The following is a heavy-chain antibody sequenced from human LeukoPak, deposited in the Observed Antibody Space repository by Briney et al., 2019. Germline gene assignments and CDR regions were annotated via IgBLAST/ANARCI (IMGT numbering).Heavy chain of an antibody. CDR2: IDSSSRYI. Sequence: GGSLRLSCAASGFTFSSYNMDWVRQAPGKGLEWVSFIDSSSRYIYQADSVKGRFTISRDNAKSSVFLQMNSLRAGDTAVYYCARVGGHCTSTSCPPPDYWGQGTLVTVSS. CDR3: ARVGGHCTSTSCPPPDY. CDR1: GFTFSSYN. J-gene: IGHJ4*02. V-gene: IGHV3-21*01. D-gene: IGHD2-2*01.